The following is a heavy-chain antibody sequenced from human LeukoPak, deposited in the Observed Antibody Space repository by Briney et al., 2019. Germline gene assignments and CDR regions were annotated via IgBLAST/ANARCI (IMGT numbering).Heavy chain of an antibody. CDR1: GYSFTNYW. V-gene: IGHV5-51*01. J-gene: IGHJ4*02. CDR2: IYCGDSET. CDR3: ARRGDSSSPPFDC. Sequence: GESLKISCKGSGYSFTNYWIVWVRQMPGKGLEWMGIIYCGDSETGYSPSFQGQVTISADKSISTAYLQWSSLKASDTAIYYCARRGDSSSPPFDCWGQGTLVTVSS. D-gene: IGHD6-13*01.